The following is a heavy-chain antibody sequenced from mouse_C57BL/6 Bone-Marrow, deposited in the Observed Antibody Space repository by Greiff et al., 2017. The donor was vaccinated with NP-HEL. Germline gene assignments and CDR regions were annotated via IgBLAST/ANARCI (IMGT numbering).Heavy chain of an antibody. J-gene: IGHJ3*01. V-gene: IGHV5-17*01. CDR1: GFTFSDYG. CDR2: ISSGSSII. Sequence: EVKLMESGGGLVKPGGSLKLSCAASGFTFSDYGMHWVRQAPEKGLEWVAYISSGSSIIYYADTLKGRFTISRDNAKNPLFLQMTSLRYEDAAMYYCARGGSRESALFAYWGQGTLVTVSA. CDR3: ARGGSRESALFAY. D-gene: IGHD1-1*01.